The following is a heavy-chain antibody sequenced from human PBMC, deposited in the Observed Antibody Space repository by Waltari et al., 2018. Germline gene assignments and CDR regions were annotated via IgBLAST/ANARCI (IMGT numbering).Heavy chain of an antibody. CDR3: TRCCGTLSCYIGEEY. D-gene: IGHD2-2*02. J-gene: IGHJ4*02. CDR1: GYTFTDYY. V-gene: IGHV1-2*02. Sequence: QVQLVQSGAEVKKPAVSVKVSCKASGYTFTDYYILWVRQAPGQGLEWMGWINPNSGVTVYAQKFQGRVTITRDTSISTAYMELSRLRSDDTAVYYCTRCCGTLSCYIGEEYWGQGTLVTVSP. CDR2: INPNSGVT.